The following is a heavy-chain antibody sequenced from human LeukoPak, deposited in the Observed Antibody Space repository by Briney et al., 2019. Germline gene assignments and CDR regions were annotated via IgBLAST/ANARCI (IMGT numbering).Heavy chain of an antibody. V-gene: IGHV1-69*13. Sequence: SVKVSCKTSGGTFSSYAITWVRQAPGQGLQWMGGIIPIFGTANYAQKFQGRVIFTADESTSTVYMELSSLRSEDTAMYYCARAVSNTGGYFGYWGQGTLVTVSS. J-gene: IGHJ4*02. CDR3: ARAVSNTGGYFGY. CDR1: GGTFSSYA. D-gene: IGHD5/OR15-5a*01. CDR2: IIPIFGTA.